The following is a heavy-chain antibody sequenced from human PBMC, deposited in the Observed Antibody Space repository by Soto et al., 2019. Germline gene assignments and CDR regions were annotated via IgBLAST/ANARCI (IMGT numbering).Heavy chain of an antibody. V-gene: IGHV4-4*07. Sequence: SETLSLTCSVPGGAISSCCWSWVRQPAGKGLEWIGRVFSSGSTNYNASLKSRVTMSIDTSKNEVSLTLRSVTAADTAVYYCARVAFSYFGMDVWGPGTTVTVSS. CDR3: ARVAFSYFGMDV. D-gene: IGHD3-3*02. J-gene: IGHJ6*02. CDR2: VFSSGST. CDR1: GGAISSCC.